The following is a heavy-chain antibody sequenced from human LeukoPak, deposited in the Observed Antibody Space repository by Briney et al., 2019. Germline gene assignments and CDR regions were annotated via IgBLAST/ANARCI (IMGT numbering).Heavy chain of an antibody. CDR1: SGSFSGYY. J-gene: IGHJ4*02. CDR2: IYHSGST. CDR3: ARSLGSFDY. Sequence: SETLSLTCAVYSGSFSGYYWSWTRQPPGKGLEWIGSIYHSGSTYYNPSLKSRVTISVDTSKNQFSLKLSSVTAADTAVYYCARSLGSFDYWGQGTLVTVSS. V-gene: IGHV4-34*01. D-gene: IGHD7-27*01.